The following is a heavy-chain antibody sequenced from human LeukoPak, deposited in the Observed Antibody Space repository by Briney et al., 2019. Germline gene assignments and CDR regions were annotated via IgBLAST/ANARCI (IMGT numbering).Heavy chain of an antibody. V-gene: IGHV1-18*01. CDR3: ARGSYFDY. CDR1: GYTFTNYG. J-gene: IGHJ4*02. CDR2: ISGYNGNT. Sequence: GASVKVSCRASGYTFTNYGFNWVRQAPGQGLEWMGWISGYNGNTNYAQKLLGRVTMTTDTSTTTAYMELRSLRSDDTAVYYCARGSYFDYWGQGTLVTVSS.